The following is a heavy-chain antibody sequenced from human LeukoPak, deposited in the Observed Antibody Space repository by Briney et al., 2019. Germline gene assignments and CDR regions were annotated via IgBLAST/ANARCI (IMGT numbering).Heavy chain of an antibody. J-gene: IGHJ4*02. V-gene: IGHV4-39*07. CDR2: MYYRGST. D-gene: IGHD5-18*01. CDR1: GGSINSSSYY. CDR3: ARRGYSYGIFDY. Sequence: SETLSLTCTVSGGSINSSSYYWGWVRQPPGKGLEWIGSMYYRGSTYYNPSLKSRVTISVDTSKNQFSLKLSSVTAADTAVYYCARRGYSYGIFDYWGQGTLVTVSS.